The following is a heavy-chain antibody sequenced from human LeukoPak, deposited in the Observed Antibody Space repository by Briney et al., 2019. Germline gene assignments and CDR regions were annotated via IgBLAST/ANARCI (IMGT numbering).Heavy chain of an antibody. V-gene: IGHV1-2*02. CDR1: GYTFSGYY. CDR2: INPNSGGT. Sequence: VASVKVSCKASGYTFSGYYMHWVRQALGQGLEWMGWINPNSGGTNYAQKFQGRVTMTRDTSISTAYMELSRLRSDDTAVYSCARDLTTPVDYWGQGTLVTVSS. D-gene: IGHD4-11*01. CDR3: ARDLTTPVDY. J-gene: IGHJ4*02.